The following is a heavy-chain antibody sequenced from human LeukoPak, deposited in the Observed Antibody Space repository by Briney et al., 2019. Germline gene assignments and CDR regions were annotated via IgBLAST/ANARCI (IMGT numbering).Heavy chain of an antibody. CDR3: ARNGNMAVAGTLPDY. Sequence: ASVRVSCKASGYTFTSYGISWVRQAPGQGLEWMGWISAYNGNTNYAQKLQGRVTMTTDTSTSTAYMELRSLRSDDTAVYYCARNGNMAVAGTLPDYWGQGTLVTVSS. V-gene: IGHV1-18*01. CDR2: ISAYNGNT. CDR1: GYTFTSYG. D-gene: IGHD6-19*01. J-gene: IGHJ4*02.